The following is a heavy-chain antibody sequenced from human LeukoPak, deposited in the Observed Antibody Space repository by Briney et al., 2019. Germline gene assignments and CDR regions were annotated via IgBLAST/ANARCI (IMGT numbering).Heavy chain of an antibody. V-gene: IGHV3-74*01. D-gene: IGHD2/OR15-2a*01. CDR1: GFTFRSYS. J-gene: IGHJ3*01. Sequence: GGSLRLSCAASGFTFRSYSMHWVRQAPGKGLVWVSRIKGDGITTTYADSVKGRFTISRDNAKNTLYLQMNSLRAEDTAVYYCAADGEYAFLVWGQGTMVTVSS. CDR3: AADGEYAFLV. CDR2: IKGDGITT.